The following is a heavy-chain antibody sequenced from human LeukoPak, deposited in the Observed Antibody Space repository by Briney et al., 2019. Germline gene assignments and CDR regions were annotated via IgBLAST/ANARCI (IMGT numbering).Heavy chain of an antibody. CDR1: GFTVSSNY. V-gene: IGHV3-23*01. D-gene: IGHD2-21*02. J-gene: IGHJ4*02. CDR2: IGGSDTNT. CDR3: AKPMVVTAIFPDFDY. Sequence: GGSLRLSCAASGFTVSSNYMSWVRQAPGKGLEWVSTIGGSDTNTYYADSVKGRFSISRDNAKNTLYLRMYSLGAEDTAVYYCAKPMVVTAIFPDFDYWGQGTPVTVSS.